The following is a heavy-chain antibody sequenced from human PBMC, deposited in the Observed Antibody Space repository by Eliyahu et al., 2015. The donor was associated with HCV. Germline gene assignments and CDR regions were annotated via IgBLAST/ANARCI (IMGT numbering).Heavy chain of an antibody. CDR1: GGSISSSSYY. J-gene: IGHJ5*02. CDR3: ARQGYCSSTSCYLSGGWRRPPWFDP. V-gene: IGHV4-39*01. CDR2: IYYSGST. Sequence: QLQLQESGPGLVKPSETLSLTCTVSGGSISSSSYYWGWIRQPPGKGLEWIGSIYYSGSTYYNPSLKSRVTISVDTSKNQFSLKLSSVTAADTAVYYCARQGYCSSTSCYLSGGWRRPPWFDPWGQGTLVTVSS. D-gene: IGHD2-2*01.